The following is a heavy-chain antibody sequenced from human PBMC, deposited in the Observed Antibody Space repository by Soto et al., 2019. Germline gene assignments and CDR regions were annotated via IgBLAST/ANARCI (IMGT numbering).Heavy chain of an antibody. CDR1: GYTFITYG. CDR3: VKVQRFFDWPPPAGYFAL. CDR2: ISTYNGNT. V-gene: IGHV1-18*01. D-gene: IGHD3-9*01. Sequence: ASVKVSCKASGYTFITYGVSLVRQAPGQGLDWLGWISTYNGNTRYAERLQGRVTMTTDTTTNTAYMELRNLRSEDTAVYYCVKVQRFFDWPPPAGYFALGVRGTLVTVPS. J-gene: IGHJ2*01.